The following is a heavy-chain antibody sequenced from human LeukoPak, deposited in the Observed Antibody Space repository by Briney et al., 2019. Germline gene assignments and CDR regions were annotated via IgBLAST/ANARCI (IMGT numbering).Heavy chain of an antibody. CDR3: AKATLTFGGVIASMDV. CDR1: GFTFSSYA. Sequence: PGGSLRLSCAASGFTFSSYAMSWVRQAPGKGLEWVPAISGSGGSTYYADSVKGRFTISRDNSKNTLYLQMNSLRAEDTAVYYCAKATLTFGGVIASMDVWGQGTTVTVSS. D-gene: IGHD3-16*02. CDR2: ISGSGGST. J-gene: IGHJ6*02. V-gene: IGHV3-23*01.